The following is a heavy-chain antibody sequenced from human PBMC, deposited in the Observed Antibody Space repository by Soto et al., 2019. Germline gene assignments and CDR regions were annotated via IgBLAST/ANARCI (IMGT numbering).Heavy chain of an antibody. CDR2: IKQDGSEK. Sequence: GGSLRLSCAASGFTFSSYWMSWVRQAPGKGLEWVANIKQDGSEKYYVDSVKGRFTISRDNAKNSLYLQMNSLRAEDTAVYYCARDRYCSGGSCSSNNWFDPWGQGTLVTVSS. D-gene: IGHD2-15*01. J-gene: IGHJ5*02. CDR3: ARDRYCSGGSCSSNNWFDP. V-gene: IGHV3-7*03. CDR1: GFTFSSYW.